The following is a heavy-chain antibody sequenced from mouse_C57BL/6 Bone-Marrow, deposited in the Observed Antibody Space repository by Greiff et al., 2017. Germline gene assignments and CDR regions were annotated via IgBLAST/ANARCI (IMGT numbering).Heavy chain of an antibody. CDR2: IDPENGDT. CDR3: TTPTVVAFPHCDFDV. Sequence: VQLQQSGAELVRPGASVKLSCTASGFNIKDDYMHWVKQRPEQGLEWIGWIDPENGDTEYASKFQGKATITADTSSNTAYLQLSSLTSEDTAVYYCTTPTVVAFPHCDFDVWGTGTTVTVSS. CDR1: GFNIKDDY. D-gene: IGHD1-1*01. V-gene: IGHV14-4*01. J-gene: IGHJ1*03.